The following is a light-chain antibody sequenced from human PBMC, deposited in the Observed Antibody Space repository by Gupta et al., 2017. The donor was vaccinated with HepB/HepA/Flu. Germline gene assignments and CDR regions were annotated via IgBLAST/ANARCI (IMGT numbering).Light chain of an antibody. CDR3: QQYNNWPRT. J-gene: IGKJ1*01. V-gene: IGKV3-15*01. Sequence: SPATLSVSPGETATLSCRASQSVSINLAWYQHKRGLAPRLLIYGASTRATGIPARFSASGSGTEFTLTISSLQSEDFAVYYCQQYNNWPRTFGQGTKVEIK. CDR2: GAS. CDR1: QSVSIN.